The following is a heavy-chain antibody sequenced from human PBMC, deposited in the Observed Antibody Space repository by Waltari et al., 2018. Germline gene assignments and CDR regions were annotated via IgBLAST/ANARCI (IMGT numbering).Heavy chain of an antibody. Sequence: QVQLVQSGAEVKKPGSSVKGSCKASGGTFSSYAISWVRQAPGQGLEWMGGVIPIFGTANYAQKFQGRVTITADKSTSTAYMGLSSLRSEDTAVYYCAREGGCTGGVCYSAFDIWGQGTMVTVSS. V-gene: IGHV1-69*14. J-gene: IGHJ3*02. CDR1: GGTFSSYA. CDR2: VIPIFGTA. D-gene: IGHD2-8*02. CDR3: AREGGCTGGVCYSAFDI.